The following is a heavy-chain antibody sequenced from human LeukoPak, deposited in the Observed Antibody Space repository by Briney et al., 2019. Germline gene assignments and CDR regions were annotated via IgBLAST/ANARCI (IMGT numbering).Heavy chain of an antibody. V-gene: IGHV3-33*01. CDR2: IWYDGSNK. J-gene: IGHJ4*02. CDR3: ATGLRYSDN. D-gene: IGHD3-9*01. Sequence: GGSLRLSCAASGFTFSSYGMHWVRQAPGKGLEWVAVIWYDGSNKYYANSVKGRFTITRDNSKNTLYLQMNSLRAEDTAVYYCATGLRYSDNWGQGTLVTVSS. CDR1: GFTFSSYG.